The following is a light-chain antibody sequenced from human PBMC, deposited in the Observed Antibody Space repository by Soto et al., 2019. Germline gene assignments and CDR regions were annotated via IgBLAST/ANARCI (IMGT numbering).Light chain of an antibody. J-gene: IGKJ1*01. CDR2: GSS. V-gene: IGKV3-20*01. CDR3: QQYGSSSWT. Sequence: EIVLTQSPGTLSLSPGEIATLSCRASQSVSSTYLAWYQQQPGQAPRLLIYGSSNRATGIPDRFSGSGSGTDFTLTISRLEPEDFAVYYCQQYGSSSWTFGQGTKVDIK. CDR1: QSVSSTY.